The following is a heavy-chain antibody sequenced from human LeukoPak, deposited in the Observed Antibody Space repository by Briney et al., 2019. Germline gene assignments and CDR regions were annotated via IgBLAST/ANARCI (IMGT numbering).Heavy chain of an antibody. D-gene: IGHD5-24*01. J-gene: IGHJ4*02. CDR1: GGSISSYY. CDR2: ISYSGST. V-gene: IGHV4-59*12. CDR3: ARAGPRRDGYNVDY. Sequence: PSETLSLTCTVSGGSISSYYWSWIRQPPGKGLEWIGYISYSGSTYYNPSLKSRVTISVDTSKNQFSLKLNSVTAADTAVYYCARAGPRRDGYNVDYWGQGTLVTVSS.